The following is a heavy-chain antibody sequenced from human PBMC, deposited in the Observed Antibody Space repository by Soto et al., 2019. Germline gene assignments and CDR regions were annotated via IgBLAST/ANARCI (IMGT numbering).Heavy chain of an antibody. CDR2: IYWGDDK. CDR1: GFSLSNIGAG. D-gene: IGHD2-2*01. J-gene: IGHJ4*02. CDR3: AYIAYATAWQIIEY. Sequence: QITVKQSSPTLVKPTQTLTLTYTFSGFSLSNIGAGVGWIRQPPGKALEWLALIYWGDDKRYNSSLKTRLTVTKDTSKNQVVLTVANMDPADTGTYYCAYIAYATAWQIIEYWGQGTLLPVSS. V-gene: IGHV2-5*02.